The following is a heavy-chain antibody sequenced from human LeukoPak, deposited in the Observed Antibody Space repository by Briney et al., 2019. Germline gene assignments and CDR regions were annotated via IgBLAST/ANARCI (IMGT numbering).Heavy chain of an antibody. CDR3: AREVGGRNDY. V-gene: IGHV1-46*02. Sequence: ASVKVSCKASGYSFNSYYMRWVRQAPGQGLEWMGIINPSGGSTTYAQKLQGRVTMTRDTSTSTVYMELSSLRSEDTAVYYCAREVGGRNDYWGQGTLVTVSS. D-gene: IGHD3-16*01. CDR1: GYSFNSYY. CDR2: INPSGGST. J-gene: IGHJ4*02.